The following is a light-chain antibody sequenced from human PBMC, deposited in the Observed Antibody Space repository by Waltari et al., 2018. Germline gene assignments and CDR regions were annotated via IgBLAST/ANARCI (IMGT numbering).Light chain of an antibody. CDR3: CSFAGTYTWV. Sequence: SALTQPRSVSGSPGQSVTISCTGTTSDVGGYNSVSWYQHHPGKALKLMIFDVTQRPSGVPDRFSGSKSANTASLTISGLQAEDEADYYCCSFAGTYTWVFGGGTKVTVL. J-gene: IGLJ3*02. CDR1: TSDVGGYNS. CDR2: DVT. V-gene: IGLV2-11*01.